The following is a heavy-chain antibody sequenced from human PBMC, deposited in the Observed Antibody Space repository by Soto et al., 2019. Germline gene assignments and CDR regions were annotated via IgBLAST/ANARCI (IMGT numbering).Heavy chain of an antibody. D-gene: IGHD2-8*01. CDR1: GGSISGGVHS. CDR3: AREIMPLTNAWYFDV. CDR2: ISDSGST. Sequence: QVQLQESGPGLVKPSETLSLTCTVSGGSISGGVHSWSWIRQPPGKVLGWIGHISDSGSTYYNPSLESRLSISVDTSKNQCSLRLRSVTAADTAVYYGAREIMPLTNAWYFDVWGRGPLVTVSS. J-gene: IGHJ2*01. V-gene: IGHV4-30-4*01.